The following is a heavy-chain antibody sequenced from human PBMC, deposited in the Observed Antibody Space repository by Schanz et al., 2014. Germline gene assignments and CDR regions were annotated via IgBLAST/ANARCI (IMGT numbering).Heavy chain of an antibody. D-gene: IGHD3-3*01. V-gene: IGHV1-46*01. CDR3: ASGEARVTSSGVVIVPMNV. Sequence: QVQLVQSGAEVKKPGVSVKVSCKASGYTFTTYYIHWVRQAPGQGLEWMGWIHTGGGNTKYSQKFEGRVTSTRDTSASIVYMELSSLRSEDTAVFFCASGEARVTSSGVVIVPMNVWGKGTTVIVSS. CDR1: GYTFTTYY. J-gene: IGHJ6*03. CDR2: IHTGGGNT.